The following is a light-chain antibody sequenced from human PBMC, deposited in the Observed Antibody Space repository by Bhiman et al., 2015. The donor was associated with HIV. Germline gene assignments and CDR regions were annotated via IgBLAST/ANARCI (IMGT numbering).Light chain of an antibody. CDR2: DVS. CDR1: NSDIGGYDY. V-gene: IGLV2-23*02. J-gene: IGLJ1*01. Sequence: QSALTQPASVSGSPGQSITISCTGTNSDIGGYDYVSWYQQHPGKAPKLMIYDVSQRPSGVSNRFSGSKSGNTASLTISGLQADDEADYYCSSYAGHNIYVFGTGTKVTVL. CDR3: SSYAGHNIYV.